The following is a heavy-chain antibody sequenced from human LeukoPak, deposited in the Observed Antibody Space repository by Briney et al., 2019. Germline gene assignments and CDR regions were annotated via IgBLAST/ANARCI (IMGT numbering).Heavy chain of an antibody. J-gene: IGHJ4*02. Sequence: SETLSLTCAVSGGSNSNNNWWTWDRQPPGKGLEWIGEIYHSGITNYNPSLKSRVAISVDRSKSQFSPKLNSVTAADTAVYYCARGAMVRGPLDYWGQGTLVTVSS. CDR1: GGSNSNNNW. CDR2: IYHSGIT. D-gene: IGHD3-10*01. V-gene: IGHV4-4*02. CDR3: ARGAMVRGPLDY.